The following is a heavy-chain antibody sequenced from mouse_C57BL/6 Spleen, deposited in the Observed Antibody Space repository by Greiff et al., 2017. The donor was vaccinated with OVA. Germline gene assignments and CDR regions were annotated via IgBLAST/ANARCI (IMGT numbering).Heavy chain of an antibody. J-gene: IGHJ3*01. V-gene: IGHV1-52*01. D-gene: IGHD3-2*02. CDR1: GYTFTSYW. Sequence: VQLQQSGAELVRPGSSVKLSCKASGYTFTSYWMHWVKQRPIQGLEWIGNIDPSDSETHYNQKFKDKATLTVDKSSSTAYMQLSSLTSEDSAVYYCARWTAQATWFAYWGQGTLVTVSA. CDR2: IDPSDSET. CDR3: ARWTAQATWFAY.